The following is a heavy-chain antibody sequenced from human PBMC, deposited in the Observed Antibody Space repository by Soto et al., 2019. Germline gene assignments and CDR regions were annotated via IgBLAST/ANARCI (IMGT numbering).Heavy chain of an antibody. CDR1: GFTFSSYA. J-gene: IGHJ4*02. CDR2: ISGSGGST. V-gene: IGHV3-23*01. Sequence: GGSLRLSCAASGFTFSSYAMSWVRQAPGKGLEWVSAISGSGGSTYYADSVKGRFTISRDNSKNTLYLQMNSLRAEDTAVYYCAKDLRLPSGRHNYFDYWGQGTLVTVST. D-gene: IGHD5-18*01. CDR3: AKDLRLPSGRHNYFDY.